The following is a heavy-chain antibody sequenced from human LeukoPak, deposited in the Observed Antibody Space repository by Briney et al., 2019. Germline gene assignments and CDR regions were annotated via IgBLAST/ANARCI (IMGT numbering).Heavy chain of an antibody. CDR1: GYSFTTYW. J-gene: IGHJ4*02. CDR3: ARRALQWELLDY. V-gene: IGHV5-51*01. Sequence: GESLKISCKGSGYSFTTYWIGWVRQMPGKGLEWMGIIYPGDSNTRYSPSFQGQVTISADRSISIAFLQWSSLKASDTAMYYCARRALQWELLDYWGQGTLVTVSS. CDR2: IYPGDSNT. D-gene: IGHD1-26*01.